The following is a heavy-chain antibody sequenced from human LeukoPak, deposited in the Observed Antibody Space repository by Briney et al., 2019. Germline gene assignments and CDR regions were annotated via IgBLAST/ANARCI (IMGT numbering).Heavy chain of an antibody. Sequence: GGSLRLSCSISGFTFNNHNINWVRQAPGKGLEWVAVISYDGSNKYYADSVKGRFTISRDNAKNSLYLQMNSLRAEDTAVYYCARDPYSGSYGNYYYYFMDVWGKGTTVTISS. D-gene: IGHD1-26*01. V-gene: IGHV3-30*03. CDR3: ARDPYSGSYGNYYYYFMDV. CDR1: GFTFNNHN. J-gene: IGHJ6*03. CDR2: ISYDGSNK.